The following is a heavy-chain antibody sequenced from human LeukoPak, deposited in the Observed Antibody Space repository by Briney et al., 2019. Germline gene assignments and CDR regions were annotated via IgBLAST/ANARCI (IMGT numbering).Heavy chain of an antibody. D-gene: IGHD2-2*01. J-gene: IGHJ3*02. CDR1: GFTFSSYG. CDR2: IRSDGSNK. V-gene: IGHV3-30*02. Sequence: GGSLRLSCAASGFTFSSYGMHWVRQAPGKGLEWVAFIRSDGSNKYYADSVKGRFTISRDNSRNTLYLQMNSLRAEDTAVYYYAKDGHIVVVPAAMGDDAFDIWGQGTMVTVSS. CDR3: AKDGHIVVVPAAMGDDAFDI.